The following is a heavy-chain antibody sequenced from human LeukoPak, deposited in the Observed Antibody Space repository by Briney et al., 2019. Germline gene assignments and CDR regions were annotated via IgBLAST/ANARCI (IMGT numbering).Heavy chain of an antibody. CDR3: ARNTPNYGDFDF. V-gene: IGHV1-8*01. D-gene: IGHD4-17*01. CDR2: MNPNSGDT. Sequence: LGWMNPNSGDTGYAQRFQGRVSMTRDTSITTAYMELSSLRSDDTAIYYCARNTPNYGDFDFWGQGTLVTVSS. J-gene: IGHJ4*02.